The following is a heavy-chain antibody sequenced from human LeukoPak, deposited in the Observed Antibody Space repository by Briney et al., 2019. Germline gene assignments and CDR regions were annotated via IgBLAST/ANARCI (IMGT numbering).Heavy chain of an antibody. CDR1: GDSISRYY. CDR3: AGLYGSGSYYGY. J-gene: IGHJ4*02. V-gene: IGHV4-4*07. Sequence: PSETLSLTCTVSGDSISRYYWSWIRQPAGKGLEWIGRIYNGGIITYNPSLKSRVTMSIDTSNNQFSLRLRFVTAADTAVYYCAGLYGSGSYYGYWGQGTLVTVSS. CDR2: IYNGGII. D-gene: IGHD3-10*01.